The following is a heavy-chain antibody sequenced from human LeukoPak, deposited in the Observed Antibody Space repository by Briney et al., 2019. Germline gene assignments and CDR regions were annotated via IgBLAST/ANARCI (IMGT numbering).Heavy chain of an antibody. D-gene: IGHD3-10*01. CDR3: ARHITMFRGVFKSDVAFGI. Sequence: GESLKISCKGSGSSFTSYWIGGGRQLPGKGLEGMGIIYPGDSDTRYSPSFQGQVTISADKSISTAYLQWSSLKASDTAMYYCARHITMFRGVFKSDVAFGIWGQGTMVTVSS. CDR2: IYPGDSDT. J-gene: IGHJ3*02. CDR1: GSSFTSYW. V-gene: IGHV5-51*01.